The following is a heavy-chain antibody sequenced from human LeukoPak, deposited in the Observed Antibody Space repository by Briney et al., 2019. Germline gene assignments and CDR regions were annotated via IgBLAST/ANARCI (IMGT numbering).Heavy chain of an antibody. D-gene: IGHD3-10*01. CDR3: ARGSVRGPTYYYGSGSYSLTPFDY. J-gene: IGHJ4*02. V-gene: IGHV4-34*01. CDR2: INHSGST. Sequence: PSETLSLTCAVYGGSFSDYYWSWIRQPPGKGLEWIGEINHSGSTNYNPSLKSRVTISVDTSKNQFSLKLSSVTAADTAVYYCARGSVRGPTYYYGSGSYSLTPFDYWGQGTLVTVSS. CDR1: GGSFSDYY.